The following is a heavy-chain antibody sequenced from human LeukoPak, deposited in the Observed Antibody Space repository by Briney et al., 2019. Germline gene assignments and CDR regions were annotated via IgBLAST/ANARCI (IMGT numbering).Heavy chain of an antibody. CDR1: GGTFSNYA. V-gene: IGHV1-69*10. D-gene: IGHD3-22*01. J-gene: IGHJ4*02. Sequence: ASVKVSCKASGGTFSNYAINWVRQAPGQGLEWMGGIIPILGIANYAQKFQGRVTITADESTSTAYMELSSLRSEDTAVYYCARTPYYYDSSGYYDYWGQGTLVTVSS. CDR2: IIPILGIA. CDR3: ARTPYYYDSSGYYDY.